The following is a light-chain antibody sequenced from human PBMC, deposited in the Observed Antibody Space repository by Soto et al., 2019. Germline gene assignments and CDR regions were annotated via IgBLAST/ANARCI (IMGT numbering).Light chain of an antibody. J-gene: IGKJ1*01. V-gene: IGKV3-20*01. CDR2: GAS. Sequence: EIVLTQSPGTLSLSPGERATLSCRASQSVSSRFLAWYQQKPGQAPKVLIYGASTRATVIPDMFSGSVSGTDFTLTISRVEPEDFAVYYCQQYERSRTFGQGTKVEMK. CDR3: QQYERSRT. CDR1: QSVSSRF.